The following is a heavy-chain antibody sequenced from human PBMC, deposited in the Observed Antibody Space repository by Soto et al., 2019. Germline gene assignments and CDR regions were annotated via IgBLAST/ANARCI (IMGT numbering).Heavy chain of an antibody. Sequence: ASVKVSCKVSGYTLTELSMHWLRQAPGKGLEWMGGFDPEDGETIYAQKFQGRVTMTEDTSTDTAYMELSSLRSEDTAVYYCATPELTAAGRLYGMDVWGQGTTVTVSS. V-gene: IGHV1-24*01. CDR3: ATPELTAAGRLYGMDV. CDR1: GYTLTELS. J-gene: IGHJ6*02. CDR2: FDPEDGET. D-gene: IGHD6-13*01.